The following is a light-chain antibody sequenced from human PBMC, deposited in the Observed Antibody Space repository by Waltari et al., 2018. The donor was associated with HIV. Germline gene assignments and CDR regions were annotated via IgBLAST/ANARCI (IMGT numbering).Light chain of an antibody. CDR2: DND. CDR3: AAWDNSLYSEV. CDR1: SSNIETNF. Sequence: QFVLTQPPSLSAAAGQKVTISCSGSSSNIETNFLCWYQQLPGAAPRLLIYDNDKRPSGIPERFSGSKSGPSATLGITGLQTGDEADYYCAAWDNSLYSEVFGGGTKLTAL. V-gene: IGLV1-51*01. J-gene: IGLJ2*01.